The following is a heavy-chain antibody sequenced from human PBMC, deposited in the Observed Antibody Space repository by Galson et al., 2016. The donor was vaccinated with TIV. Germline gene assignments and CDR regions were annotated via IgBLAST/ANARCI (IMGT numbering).Heavy chain of an antibody. V-gene: IGHV3-23*01. CDR2: ISGSGGTT. CDR1: GFTFSTKS. CDR3: AKGPGSYPYHYYGVDV. D-gene: IGHD3-16*02. Sequence: SLRLSCAASGFTFSTKSMSWVRQAPGKGLEWVSAISGSGGTTYYADLVKGRFTISRDNSNNTLYLQMNSLRAEDRAVYYCAKGPGSYPYHYYGVDVWGQGTTVTV. J-gene: IGHJ6*02.